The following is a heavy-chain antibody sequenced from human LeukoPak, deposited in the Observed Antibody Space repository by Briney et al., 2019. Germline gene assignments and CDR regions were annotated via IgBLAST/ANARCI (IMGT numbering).Heavy chain of an antibody. Sequence: PGGSLRLSCVASGFTFSNFAMSWVRQAPGKGLEWVAVISYDGSNAYYADSVKGRFTISRDNSKNTLYLQMNSLRAEDTAVYYCARALESTMVRGVTYYYYYGMDVWGQGTTVTVSS. D-gene: IGHD3-10*01. V-gene: IGHV3-30*04. CDR3: ARALESTMVRGVTYYYYYGMDV. CDR1: GFTFSNFA. CDR2: ISYDGSNA. J-gene: IGHJ6*02.